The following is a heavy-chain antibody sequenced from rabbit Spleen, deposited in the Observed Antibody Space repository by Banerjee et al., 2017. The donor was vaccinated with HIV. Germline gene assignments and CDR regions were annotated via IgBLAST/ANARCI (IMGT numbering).Heavy chain of an antibody. J-gene: IGHJ6*01. D-gene: IGHD1-1*01. CDR3: ARDTSSSFSSYGMDL. V-gene: IGHV1S45*01. CDR1: GVSFSGDSY. CDR2: IDIGRSGFT. Sequence: QEQVVESGGGLVQPEGSLTLTCIASGVSFSGDSYMCWVRQAPGKGLEWIVCIDIGRSGFTYYASWAKGRFTVSKTSSTTVTLQMTSLTAADMATYFCARDTSSSFSSYGMDLWGQGTLVTVS.